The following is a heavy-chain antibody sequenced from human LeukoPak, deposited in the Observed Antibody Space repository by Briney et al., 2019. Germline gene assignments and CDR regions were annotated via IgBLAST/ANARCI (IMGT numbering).Heavy chain of an antibody. CDR1: GFTFSSYG. D-gene: IGHD6-19*01. V-gene: IGHV3-30*18. Sequence: GGSLRLSCAASGFTFSSYGMHWVRQAPGKGLEWVAVISYDGSNKYYADSVKGRFTISRDNSKNTPYLQMNSLRAEDTAVYYCAKDGGSGWYRGYYFDYWGQGTLVTVSS. CDR2: ISYDGSNK. CDR3: AKDGGSGWYRGYYFDY. J-gene: IGHJ4*02.